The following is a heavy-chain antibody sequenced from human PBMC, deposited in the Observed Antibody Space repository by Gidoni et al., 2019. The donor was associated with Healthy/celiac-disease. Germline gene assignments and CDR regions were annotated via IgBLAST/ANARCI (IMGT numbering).Heavy chain of an antibody. D-gene: IGHD4-17*01. Sequence: EVQLVETGGGLIQPGVSLRLSCAAYGFTVSTNYMSWVRQAPGKGLEWVSFIYSGGSTYYADSVKGRFTISRDNSKNTLYLQMNSLRAEDTAVYYCARDSHSDYGDHDAFDIWGQGTMVTVSS. J-gene: IGHJ3*02. CDR1: GFTVSTNY. CDR2: IYSGGST. V-gene: IGHV3-53*02. CDR3: ARDSHSDYGDHDAFDI.